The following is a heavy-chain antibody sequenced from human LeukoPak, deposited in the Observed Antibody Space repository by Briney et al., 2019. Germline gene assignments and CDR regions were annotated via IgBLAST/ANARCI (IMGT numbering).Heavy chain of an antibody. Sequence: SETLSLTCAVYGGSFSGYYWSWIRQPPGKGLEWIGEINHSGSTNYNPSLKSRVTISVDTSKNQFSLKLSSVTAADTAVYYCARGDYGGNTYYFDYWGQGTLVTVSS. J-gene: IGHJ4*02. V-gene: IGHV4-34*01. CDR3: ARGDYGGNTYYFDY. CDR2: INHSGST. CDR1: GGSFSGYY. D-gene: IGHD4-23*01.